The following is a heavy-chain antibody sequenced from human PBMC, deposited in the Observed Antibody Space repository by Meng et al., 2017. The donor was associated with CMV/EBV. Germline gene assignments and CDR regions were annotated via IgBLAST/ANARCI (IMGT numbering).Heavy chain of an antibody. Sequence: YDINWGRQATGQGLEWMGWMNPNSGNTGYAQKFQGRVTMTRNTSISTAYMELSSLRSEDTAVYYCARGKYYDFWSGYYSSYWYFDLWGRGTLVTVSS. CDR2: MNPNSGNT. V-gene: IGHV1-8*01. J-gene: IGHJ2*01. CDR3: ARGKYYDFWSGYYSSYWYFDL. D-gene: IGHD3-3*01. CDR1: YD.